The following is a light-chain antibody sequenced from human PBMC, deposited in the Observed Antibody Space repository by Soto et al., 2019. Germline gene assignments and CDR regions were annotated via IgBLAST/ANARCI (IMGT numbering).Light chain of an antibody. Sequence: SRETLDLCPRRITTLTCRASQSVRRYLAWYQQKPGQAPRLLIYHTSIRASGIPARFSVSGSGTEFALTLSSLQSGYFELYFCQHYITYVTTFGQGTKVDIK. CDR1: QSVRRY. V-gene: IGKV3D-15*03. J-gene: IGKJ1*01. CDR2: HTS. CDR3: QHYITYVTT.